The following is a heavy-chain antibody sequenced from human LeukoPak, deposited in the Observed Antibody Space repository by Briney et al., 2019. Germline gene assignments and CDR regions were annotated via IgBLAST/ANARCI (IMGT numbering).Heavy chain of an antibody. CDR1: GFTINSYS. V-gene: IGHV3-21*01. J-gene: IGHJ4*01. CDR2: ISSSSSYI. CDR3: ARDLSSGQWLVRSRGTFDY. Sequence: GGSLRLSCAASGFTINSYSMNWVRQAPGKGLEWVSSISSSSSYIYYADSVKGRFTISRDNAKNSLYLQMNSLRAEDTAVYYCARDLSSGQWLVRSRGTFDYWGHGTLVTVSS. D-gene: IGHD6-19*01.